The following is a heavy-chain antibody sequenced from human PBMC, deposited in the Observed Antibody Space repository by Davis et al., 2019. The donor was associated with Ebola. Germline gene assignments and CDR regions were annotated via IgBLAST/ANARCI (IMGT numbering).Heavy chain of an antibody. J-gene: IGHJ4*02. Sequence: PGGSLRLSCAVYGGSFSGYYWSWIRQPPGKGLEWIGEINHSGSTNYNPSLKSRVTISVDTSKNQFSLKLSSVTAADTAVYYCASSLYSSGWYYFDYWGQGTLVTVSS. CDR3: ASSLYSSGWYYFDY. D-gene: IGHD6-19*01. V-gene: IGHV4-34*01. CDR2: INHSGST. CDR1: GGSFSGYY.